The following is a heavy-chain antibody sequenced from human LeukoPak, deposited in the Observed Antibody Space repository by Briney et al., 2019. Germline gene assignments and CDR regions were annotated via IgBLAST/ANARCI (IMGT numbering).Heavy chain of an antibody. J-gene: IGHJ4*02. D-gene: IGHD3-10*01. V-gene: IGHV3-23*01. Sequence: GGSLRLSCAASGFTFSNYAMHWVRQAPGKGLEWVSGISGSGGSTYYADSVKGRFTISRDNSKNTLYLQMNSLRADDTAVYYCAKAKGITMVRGTDYWGQGTLVTVSS. CDR1: GFTFSNYA. CDR3: AKAKGITMVRGTDY. CDR2: ISGSGGST.